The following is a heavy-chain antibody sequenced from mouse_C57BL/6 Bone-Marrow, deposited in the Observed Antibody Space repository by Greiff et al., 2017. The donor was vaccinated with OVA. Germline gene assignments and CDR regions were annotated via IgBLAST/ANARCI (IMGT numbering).Heavy chain of an antibody. CDR2: IDPETGGT. Sequence: QVHVKQSGAELVRPGASVTLSCKASGYTFTDYEMHWVKQTPVHGLEWIGAIDPETGGTAYNQKFKGKAILTADKSSSTAYMELRSLTSEDSAVYYCTRCYGSSYCYWYFDVWGTGTTVTVSS. CDR1: GYTFTDYE. D-gene: IGHD1-1*01. CDR3: TRCYGSSYCYWYFDV. V-gene: IGHV1-15*01. J-gene: IGHJ1*03.